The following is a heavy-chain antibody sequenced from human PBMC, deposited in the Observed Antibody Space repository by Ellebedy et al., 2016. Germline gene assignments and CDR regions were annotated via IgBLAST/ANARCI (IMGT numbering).Heavy chain of an antibody. CDR1: GFTFSDHY. Sequence: GGSLRLXCAASGFTFSDHYMDWVRQAPGKGLEWVGRSINKFDGYTTEYAPSVKGRFTISKDNSQKLLYLQMNSLKTEDTAVYYCSRIQYGDSLDWGQGTPVTVSS. V-gene: IGHV3-72*01. D-gene: IGHD4-17*01. J-gene: IGHJ4*02. CDR3: SRIQYGDSLD. CDR2: SINKFDGYTT.